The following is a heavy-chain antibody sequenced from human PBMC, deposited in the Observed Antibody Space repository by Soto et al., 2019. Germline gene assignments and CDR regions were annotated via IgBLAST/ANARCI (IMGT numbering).Heavy chain of an antibody. D-gene: IGHD6-13*01. Sequence: GESLKISCAASGFTFSSYSMNWVRQAPGKGLEWVSSISSSSSYIYYADSVKGRFTISRDNAKNSLYLQMNSLRAEDTAVYYCARGVIAADAFDIWGQGTMVTVSS. CDR3: ARGVIAADAFDI. CDR1: GFTFSSYS. J-gene: IGHJ3*02. CDR2: ISSSSSYI. V-gene: IGHV3-21*01.